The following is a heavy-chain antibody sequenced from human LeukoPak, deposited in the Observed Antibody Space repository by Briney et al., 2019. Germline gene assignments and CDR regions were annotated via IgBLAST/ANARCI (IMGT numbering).Heavy chain of an antibody. CDR3: SRSTDGYRGNYSSG. J-gene: IGHJ6*02. Sequence: QAPGHALEWMGIIHPRPRSTTYAHKFQGRVTITSDTSTSTLYMQLRSLRSDDTAIYYCSRSTDGYRGNYSSGWGPGTTVTVSS. V-gene: IGHV1-46*01. CDR2: IHPRPRST. D-gene: IGHD5-24*01.